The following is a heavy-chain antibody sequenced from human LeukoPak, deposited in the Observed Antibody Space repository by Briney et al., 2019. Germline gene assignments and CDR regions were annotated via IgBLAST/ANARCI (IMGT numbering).Heavy chain of an antibody. CDR3: ARGVVVPAAHFDY. CDR1: GGSISSGSYY. D-gene: IGHD2-2*01. J-gene: IGHJ4*02. Sequence: SETLSLTCTVSGGSISSGSYYWSWIRQPAGKGLEWIGRIYTSGSTNYNPSLKSRVTISVDSSKNQFSLTLSSVTAADTAVYYCARGVVVPAAHFDYWGQGTLVTVSS. CDR2: IYTSGST. V-gene: IGHV4-61*02.